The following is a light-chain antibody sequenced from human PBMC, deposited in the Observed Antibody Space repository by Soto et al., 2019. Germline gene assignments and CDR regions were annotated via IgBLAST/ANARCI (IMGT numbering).Light chain of an antibody. CDR2: EVS. CDR1: SSDVGRYNY. CDR3: SSYTTVSSPYV. Sequence: QSALTQPASVSGSPGQSITISCTGTSSDVGRYNYVSWYQHHPDKAPKLIIYEVSIRPSGVSSRFSGSKSGFTASLTISGLQAKDEADYYCSSYTTVSSPYVFGNGTKLTVL. V-gene: IGLV2-14*01. J-gene: IGLJ1*01.